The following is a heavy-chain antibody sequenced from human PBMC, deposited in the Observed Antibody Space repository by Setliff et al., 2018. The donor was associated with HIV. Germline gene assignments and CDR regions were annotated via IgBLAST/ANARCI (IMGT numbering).Heavy chain of an antibody. CDR2: IYPGDSSS. J-gene: IGHJ4*02. CDR3: ARHPIHTYGFGAFDF. D-gene: IGHD5-18*01. Sequence: GESLKISCEGSGYSFSRYWIGWVRQMPGKGLEWMGVIYPGDSSSKYSPSFQGQVTISVDTSISTAYLQWNSLKASDTAIYYCARHPIHTYGFGAFDFWGRGTLVTVSS. V-gene: IGHV5-51*01. CDR1: GYSFSRYW.